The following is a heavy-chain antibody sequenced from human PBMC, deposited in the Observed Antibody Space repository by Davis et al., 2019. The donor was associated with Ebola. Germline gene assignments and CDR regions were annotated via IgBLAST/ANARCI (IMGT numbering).Heavy chain of an antibody. CDR2: ISYDGSNK. Sequence: GESLKISCAASGFTFSSYGMHWVRQAPGKGLEWVALISYDGSNKYYADSVKGRFTISRDNSKNTLYLQMNSLRSEDTAVYYCAILSGVPAPLGAGGFDPWGQGTLVTVSS. J-gene: IGHJ5*02. D-gene: IGHD2-2*01. CDR1: GFTFSSYG. V-gene: IGHV3-30*03. CDR3: AILSGVPAPLGAGGFDP.